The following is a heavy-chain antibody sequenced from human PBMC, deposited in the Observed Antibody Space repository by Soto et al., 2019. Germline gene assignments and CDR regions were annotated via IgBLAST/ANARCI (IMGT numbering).Heavy chain of an antibody. CDR2: IYSGGGT. CDR1: GFTVSSNY. V-gene: IGHV3-66*01. D-gene: IGHD6-6*01. Sequence: EVQVVESGGGLVQPGGSLRLSCAASGFTVSSNYMSWVRQAPGKGLEWVSAIYSGGGTYYADSVKGRFTISRDNSKNTLYLQMNSLSAEDTAVYYCANRLDSSSSAYFYMHVWAKGTTVTVSS. CDR3: ANRLDSSSSAYFYMHV. J-gene: IGHJ6*03.